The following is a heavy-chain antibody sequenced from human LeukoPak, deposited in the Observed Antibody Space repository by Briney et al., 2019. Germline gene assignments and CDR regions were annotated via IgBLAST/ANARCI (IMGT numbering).Heavy chain of an antibody. D-gene: IGHD7-27*01. CDR3: ARGQRATWGEWGYFDP. V-gene: IGHV1-18*01. Sequence: ASVEVSGKASGYTFTSYGIRGGREAPGQGLEWMGWISAYNGNTNYAQKLQGRVTMTTDTSTSTAYMELRSLRSHDTAVYYCARGQRATWGEWGYFDPWGRGTLVTVSS. CDR1: GYTFTSYG. CDR2: ISAYNGNT. J-gene: IGHJ2*01.